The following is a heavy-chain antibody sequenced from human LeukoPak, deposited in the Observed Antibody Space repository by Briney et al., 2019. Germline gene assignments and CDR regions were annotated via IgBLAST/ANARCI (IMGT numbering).Heavy chain of an antibody. Sequence: GESLKISCKGSGYSFTNHWIGWVRQMPGKGLEWMGIIYPGDSDTRYSPSSQGQVTISADKSISTAYLQWSSLKASDTAMYYCARCDYYDSSAYYFWGQGTLVTVSS. J-gene: IGHJ4*02. CDR2: IYPGDSDT. D-gene: IGHD3-22*01. V-gene: IGHV5-51*01. CDR1: GYSFTNHW. CDR3: ARCDYYDSSAYYF.